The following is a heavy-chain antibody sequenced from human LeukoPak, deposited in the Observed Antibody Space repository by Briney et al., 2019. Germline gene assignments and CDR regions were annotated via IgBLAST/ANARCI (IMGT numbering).Heavy chain of an antibody. D-gene: IGHD6-6*01. CDR3: ARDRSSYAKGHYDY. V-gene: IGHV4-39*07. J-gene: IGHJ4*01. CDR1: GGSISSNNYY. CDR2: IYSSGSA. Sequence: SETLSLTCTVSGGSISSNNYYWAWIRQPPGKGLEWIGSIYSSGSASYNPSLKSRVSIVLDTSKNQFSLKVTSVTAADTAVYYCARDRSSYAKGHYDYWGQGTLVTVS.